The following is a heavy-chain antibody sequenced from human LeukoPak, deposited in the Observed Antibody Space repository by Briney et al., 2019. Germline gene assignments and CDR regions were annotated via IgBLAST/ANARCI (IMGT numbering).Heavy chain of an antibody. Sequence: SGGSLRLSCAASGFTFSSYAMSWVRQAPGKGLEWVSAISGSGGSTYYADSVKGRFTISRDNSKNTLYLQMNSLRAEDTAVYYCAKGGDGDSSGYYPNYWGQGTLVTVSS. CDR1: GFTFSSYA. CDR3: AKGGDGDSSGYYPNY. V-gene: IGHV3-23*01. D-gene: IGHD3-22*01. CDR2: ISGSGGST. J-gene: IGHJ4*02.